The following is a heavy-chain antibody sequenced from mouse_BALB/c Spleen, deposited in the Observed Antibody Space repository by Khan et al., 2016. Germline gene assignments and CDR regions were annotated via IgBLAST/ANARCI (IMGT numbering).Heavy chain of an antibody. CDR2: INPYNGDT. Sequence: VQLQESGPELVKPGASVKISCKASGYSFTGYFMNWVMQSHGKSLEWIGRINPYNGDTFYNQQFKGKATLTVDKSSSTAYMELRSLASEDSAVYYCARGGYYVWYFDVWGAGTTVTVSS. CDR3: ARGGYYVWYFDV. D-gene: IGHD2-3*01. V-gene: IGHV1-20*02. CDR1: GYSFTGYF. J-gene: IGHJ1*01.